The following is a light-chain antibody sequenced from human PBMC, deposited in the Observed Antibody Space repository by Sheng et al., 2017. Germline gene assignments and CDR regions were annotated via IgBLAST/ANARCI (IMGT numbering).Light chain of an antibody. V-gene: IGKV3-15*01. CDR3: QQRSKWPVT. Sequence: EIVMTQSPATLYVSPGERATLSCRASQSVSSTLAWYQQKPGQAPSLLIYGASTRATGIPDRFSGSGSGTEFTLTISSLQSEDFAVYYCQQRSKWPVTFGPGTKVDIK. CDR1: QSVSST. J-gene: IGKJ3*01. CDR2: GAS.